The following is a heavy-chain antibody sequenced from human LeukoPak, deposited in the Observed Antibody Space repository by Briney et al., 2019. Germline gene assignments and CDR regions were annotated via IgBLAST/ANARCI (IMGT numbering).Heavy chain of an antibody. J-gene: IGHJ4*02. D-gene: IGHD6-13*01. Sequence: GRSLRLSCAASGFTFDDYAMHWVRQAPGKGLEWVSGISWNSGSIGYADSVKGRFTISRDNAKNSLYLQMNSLRAEDTALYYCAKEINSGYSSSWPFDYWGQGTLVTVSS. CDR2: ISWNSGSI. V-gene: IGHV3-9*01. CDR1: GFTFDDYA. CDR3: AKEINSGYSSSWPFDY.